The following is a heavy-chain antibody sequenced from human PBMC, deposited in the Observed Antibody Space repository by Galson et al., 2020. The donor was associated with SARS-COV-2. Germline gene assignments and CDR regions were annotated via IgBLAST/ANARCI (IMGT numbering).Heavy chain of an antibody. CDR3: ARGSRKGIAVAGTTSSYYYFHYGMDV. CDR1: GESFSGYY. D-gene: IGHD6-19*01. V-gene: IGHV4-34*01. CDR2: INHSGST. Sequence: SETLSLTCAVYGESFSGYYWSWIRQPPGKGLEWIGEINHSGSTNYKPSLKSRVTISADTSKNQFSLKLSSVTAADTAVYYCARGSRKGIAVAGTTSSYYYFHYGMDVWGQGTTVTVS. J-gene: IGHJ6*02.